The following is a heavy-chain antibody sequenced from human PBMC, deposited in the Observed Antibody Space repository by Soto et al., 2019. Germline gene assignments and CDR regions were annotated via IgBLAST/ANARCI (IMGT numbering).Heavy chain of an antibody. D-gene: IGHD6-6*01. J-gene: IGHJ5*02. V-gene: IGHV3-33*01. CDR3: ARDSIAARPGWFDP. Sequence: GGSLRLSCAASGFTFSSYGMHWVRQAPGKGLEWVAVIWYDGSNKYYADSVKGRFTISRDNSKDTLYLQMNSLRAEDTSVYYCARDSIAARPGWFDPRGQGTLVTVSS. CDR1: GFTFSSYG. CDR2: IWYDGSNK.